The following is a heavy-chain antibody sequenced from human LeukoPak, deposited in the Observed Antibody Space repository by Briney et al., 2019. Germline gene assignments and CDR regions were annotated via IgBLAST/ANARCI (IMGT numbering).Heavy chain of an antibody. J-gene: IGHJ5*02. Sequence: GGSLRLSCAASGFTFSSYGMHWVRQAPGKGLEWVAFIRYDGSNKYCADSVKGRFTISRDNSKNTLYLQMNSLRAEDTAVYYCAKDPTSADILTGYYTWGQGTLVTVSS. D-gene: IGHD3-9*01. CDR2: IRYDGSNK. CDR1: GFTFSSYG. CDR3: AKDPTSADILTGYYT. V-gene: IGHV3-30*02.